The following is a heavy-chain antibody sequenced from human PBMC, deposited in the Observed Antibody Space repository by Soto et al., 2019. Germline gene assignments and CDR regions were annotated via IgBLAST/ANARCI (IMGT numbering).Heavy chain of an antibody. CDR2: ISYDGSNK. V-gene: IGHV3-30*18. CDR1: GFTFSSYC. D-gene: IGHD3-10*01. J-gene: IGHJ6*02. CDR3: AKGMVRGERYYYYGMDV. Sequence: PGGSLRLSCADSGFTFSSYCMHWVRQSPGKGLEWVAVISYDGSNKYYADSVKGRFTISRDNSKNTLYLQMNSLRAEDTDVYYCAKGMVRGERYYYYGMDVWGQGTTVTVSS.